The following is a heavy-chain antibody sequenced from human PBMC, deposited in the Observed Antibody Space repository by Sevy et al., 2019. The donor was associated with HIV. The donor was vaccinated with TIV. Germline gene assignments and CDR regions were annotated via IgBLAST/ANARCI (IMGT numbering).Heavy chain of an antibody. D-gene: IGHD5-12*01. CDR1: GFTFSNAW. CDR3: TTGRDGYNCHY. J-gene: IGHJ4*02. CDR2: IKSKTDGGTK. V-gene: IGHV3-15*01. Sequence: GGSLRLSCAASGFTFSNAWMSWVRQAPGKGLEWVGRIKSKTDGGTKDYPAPVKGRFTISSDDSKNTLYLQMNSLKTGDTAVDYCTTGRDGYNCHYWGQGTLVTVSS.